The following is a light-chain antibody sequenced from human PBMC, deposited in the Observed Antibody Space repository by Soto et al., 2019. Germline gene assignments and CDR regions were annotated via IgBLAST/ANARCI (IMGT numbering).Light chain of an antibody. Sequence: DIQMTQSPSSLSASVGDRVTITCRASQGIYNYLAWYQQKPGKVPKLLIYGASTLESGVPSRFSGSGSGTDFTLTISSLQPEDVATYYCQKYKSLPITFGQGTRLEIK. CDR3: QKYKSLPIT. V-gene: IGKV1-27*01. J-gene: IGKJ5*01. CDR2: GAS. CDR1: QGIYNY.